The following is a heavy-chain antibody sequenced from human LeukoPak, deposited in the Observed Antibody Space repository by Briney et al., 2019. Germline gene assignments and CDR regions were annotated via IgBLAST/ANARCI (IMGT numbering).Heavy chain of an antibody. CDR1: GGSISSSSYY. V-gene: IGHV4-39*07. CDR3: ARDAYYDILTGYYYYYGMDV. CDR2: IYYSGST. J-gene: IGHJ6*02. Sequence: PSETLSLTCTVSGGSISSSSYYWGWIRQPPGKGLEWIGSIYYSGSTYYNPSLKSRVTISVDTSKNQFSLKLSSVTAADTAVYYCARDAYYDILTGYYYYYGMDVWGQGTTVTVSS. D-gene: IGHD3-9*01.